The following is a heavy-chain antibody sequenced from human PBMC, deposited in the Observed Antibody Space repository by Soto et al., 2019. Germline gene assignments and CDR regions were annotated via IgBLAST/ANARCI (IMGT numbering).Heavy chain of an antibody. V-gene: IGHV3-74*01. Sequence: EVQLVESGGGSVQPGGSLRLSCEVSGFYLGTYFMDWVRQTPGKGLVLVSHDIGDGSKPSYADSVRGRFTMSRDNAKNTSYLQMNSLTNADTGLYYCACENWYSLDVWGQGTTVTVSS. CDR1: GFYLGTYF. CDR3: ACENWYSLDV. CDR2: DIGDGSKP. J-gene: IGHJ6*02.